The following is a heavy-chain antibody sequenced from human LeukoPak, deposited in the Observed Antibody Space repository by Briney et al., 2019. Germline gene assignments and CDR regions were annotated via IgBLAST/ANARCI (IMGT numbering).Heavy chain of an antibody. D-gene: IGHD3-16*01. CDR3: ARGGGETDAFDI. CDR1: GYTFTSYY. J-gene: IGHJ3*02. Sequence: ASVKVSCKASGYTFTSYYMHWVRQAPGQGLEWMGIINPSGGSTSYAQKFRGRVTMTRDMSTSTVYMELSSLRSEDTAVYYCARGGGETDAFDIWGQGTMVTVSS. V-gene: IGHV1-46*01. CDR2: INPSGGST.